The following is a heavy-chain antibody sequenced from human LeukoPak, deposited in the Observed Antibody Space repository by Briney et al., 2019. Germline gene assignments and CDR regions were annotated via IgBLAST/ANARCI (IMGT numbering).Heavy chain of an antibody. V-gene: IGHV1-2*02. J-gene: IGHJ5*02. CDR2: INPTSGGT. CDR3: ARDVTYYDILTGYYAPRGWFDP. CDR1: GYTFTVYY. D-gene: IGHD3-9*01. Sequence: GASVTVSFTASGYTFTVYYMPWVRQAPGQGLEWMGCINPTSGGTNYAQEFQGRVTMTRDTSISTAYMELSRLRSYDPAVYYCARDVTYYDILTGYYAPRGWFDPWGQGTLVTVSS.